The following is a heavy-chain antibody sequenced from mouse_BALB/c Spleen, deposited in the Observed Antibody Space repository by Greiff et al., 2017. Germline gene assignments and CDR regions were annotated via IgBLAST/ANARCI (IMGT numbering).Heavy chain of an antibody. V-gene: IGHV5-17*02. J-gene: IGHJ3*01. CDR1: GFTFSSFG. Sequence: DVQLVESGGGLVQPGGSRKLSCAASGFTFSSFGMHWVRQAPEKGLEWVAYISSGSSTIYYADTVKGRFTISRDNPKNTLFLQMTSLRSEDTAMYYCARDGNYYDYDGWFAYWGQGTLVTVSA. CDR2: ISSGSSTI. CDR3: ARDGNYYDYDGWFAY. D-gene: IGHD2-4*01.